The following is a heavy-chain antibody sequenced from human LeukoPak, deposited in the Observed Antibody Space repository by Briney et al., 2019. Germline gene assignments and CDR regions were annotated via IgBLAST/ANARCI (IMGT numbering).Heavy chain of an antibody. J-gene: IGHJ4*02. V-gene: IGHV4-34*01. Sequence: SETLSLTCAVHGGSFSVYYWSWIRQPPGKGLEWIGEINHSGSTDYNPSLKSRVTMSVDTSKNQFSLKLSSVTAADTAVYYCARGGKQQLDYWGQGTLVTVSS. CDR2: INHSGST. CDR1: GGSFSVYY. D-gene: IGHD6-13*01. CDR3: ARGGKQQLDY.